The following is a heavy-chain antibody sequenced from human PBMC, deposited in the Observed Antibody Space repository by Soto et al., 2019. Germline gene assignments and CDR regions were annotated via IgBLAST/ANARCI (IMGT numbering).Heavy chain of an antibody. CDR2: ISSSSSYI. CDR3: AREYCSSTSCYVWYYYGMDV. CDR1: GFTFSSYS. V-gene: IGHV3-21*01. Sequence: EVQLVESGGGLVKPGGSLRLSCAASGFTFSSYSMNWVRQAPGKGLEWVSSISSSSSYIYYADSVKGRFTISRDNAKNSLYLQMNSLRAEDTAEYYCAREYCSSTSCYVWYYYGMDVWGQGTTVTVSS. D-gene: IGHD2-2*01. J-gene: IGHJ6*02.